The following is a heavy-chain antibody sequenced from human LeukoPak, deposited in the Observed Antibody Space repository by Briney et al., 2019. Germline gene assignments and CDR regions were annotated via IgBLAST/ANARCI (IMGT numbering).Heavy chain of an antibody. CDR3: ARQKRITMIVGSDY. J-gene: IGHJ4*02. CDR2: ISSSSSYI. V-gene: IGHV3-21*01. Sequence: PGGSLRLSCAASGFTFSSYSMNWVRQAPGKGLEWVSSISSSSSYIYYADSVKGRFTISRDNAKNSLYLQMNSLRAEDTAVYYCARQKRITMIVGSDYWGRGTLVTVSS. CDR1: GFTFSSYS. D-gene: IGHD3-22*01.